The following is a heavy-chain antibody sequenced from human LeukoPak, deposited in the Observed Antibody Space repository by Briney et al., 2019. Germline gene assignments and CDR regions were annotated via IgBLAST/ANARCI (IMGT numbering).Heavy chain of an antibody. CDR2: NNNSGST. Sequence: PSETLSLTCSVYGGSFSGYYGSWIRQPPGKGLGWIGENNNSGSTNYNPPLKSRVTISVDTSKTHFSLNLSSVAAAATAVYYCAVEDTARRPGRTVDSWGQGTMVTVSS. J-gene: IGHJ3*02. D-gene: IGHD5-18*01. CDR1: GGSFSGYY. CDR3: AVEDTARRPGRTVDS. V-gene: IGHV4-34*01.